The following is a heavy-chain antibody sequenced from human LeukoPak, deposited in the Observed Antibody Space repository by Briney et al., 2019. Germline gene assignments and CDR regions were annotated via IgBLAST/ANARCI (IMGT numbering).Heavy chain of an antibody. D-gene: IGHD3-9*01. CDR1: GFTFNNYG. CDR2: ISYDGRNI. J-gene: IGHJ4*02. V-gene: IGHV3-30*03. Sequence: PGGSLRLSCAASGFTFNNYGMHWVRQAPGKGPEWVAVISYDGRNIHYPDSVKGRFTISRDNAKNSLYLQMNSLRAEDTAVYYCARGTHYDILTGYYLPDYWGQGTLVTVSS. CDR3: ARGTHYDILTGYYLPDY.